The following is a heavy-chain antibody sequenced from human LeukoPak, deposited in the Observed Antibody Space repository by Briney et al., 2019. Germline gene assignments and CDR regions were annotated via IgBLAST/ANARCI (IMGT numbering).Heavy chain of an antibody. Sequence: GGSLRLSCAASAFTFSSYNMNWVRQAPGKGLEWVSSISSTSSYIYYADSVKGRFTISRDNAKNSLHLQMNSLRAEDTAFYYCTRDKYGDYSFDYWGQGTLVTVSS. CDR3: TRDKYGDYSFDY. CDR2: ISSTSSYI. D-gene: IGHD4-17*01. CDR1: AFTFSSYN. V-gene: IGHV3-21*01. J-gene: IGHJ4*02.